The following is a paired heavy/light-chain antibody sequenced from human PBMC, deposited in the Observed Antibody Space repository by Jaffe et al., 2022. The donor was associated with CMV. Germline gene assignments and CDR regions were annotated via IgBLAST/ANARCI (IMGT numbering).Light chain of an antibody. Sequence: EIVMTQSPATLSVSPGERATLSCRASQSVSSNLAWYQQKPGQAPRLLIYGASTRATGIPARFSGSGSGTEFTLTISSLQSEDFAVYYCQQYNNWPKYTFGQGTKLEIK. CDR2: GAS. J-gene: IGKJ2*01. CDR1: QSVSSN. CDR3: QQYNNWPKYT. V-gene: IGKV3-15*01.
Heavy chain of an antibody. V-gene: IGHV3-23*04. J-gene: IGHJ6*03. CDR3: AKDWAVVIPLNYYYYMDV. Sequence: EVQLVESGGGLVQPGGSLRLSCAASGFTFSSYAMSWVRQAPGKGLEWVSAISGSGGSTYYADSVKGRFTISRDNSKNTLYLQMNSLRAEDTAVYYCAKDWAVVIPLNYYYYMDVWGKGTTVTVSS. D-gene: IGHD3-22*01. CDR1: GFTFSSYA. CDR2: ISGSGGST.